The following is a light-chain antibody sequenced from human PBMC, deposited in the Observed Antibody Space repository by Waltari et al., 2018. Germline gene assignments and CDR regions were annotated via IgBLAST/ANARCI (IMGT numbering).Light chain of an antibody. CDR2: EVT. J-gene: IGLJ2*01. Sequence: QSALTQPASVSGSPGQSITISCTGTSSDVGGYNLVPWYQQHPGKAPKVMIYEVTERPSGVSDRFSGSKSGDTASLTISDLQAEDEADYFCSSYTTSHTVLFGGGTTLTVL. CDR1: SSDVGGYNL. V-gene: IGLV2-23*02. CDR3: SSYTTSHTVL.